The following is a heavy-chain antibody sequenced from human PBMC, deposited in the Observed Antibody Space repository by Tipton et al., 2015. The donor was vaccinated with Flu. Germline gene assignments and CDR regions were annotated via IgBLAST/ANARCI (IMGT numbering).Heavy chain of an antibody. CDR2: ISRSGST. D-gene: IGHD4-11*01. V-gene: IGHV4-4*02. CDR3: ARRDYSNYVSEPKNWFDS. Sequence: GSLRLSCAASGFIFSTYGMHWVRQAPGKGLEWIGQISRSGSTYYNSSLQSRVTLSVDSSRNQFSLKVRSVTASDTAIYYCARRDYSNYVSEPKNWFDSWGQGTLVTVSS. CDR1: GFIFSTYG. J-gene: IGHJ5*01.